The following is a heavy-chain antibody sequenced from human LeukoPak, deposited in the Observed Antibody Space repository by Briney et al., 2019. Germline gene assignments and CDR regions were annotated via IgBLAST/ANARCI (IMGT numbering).Heavy chain of an antibody. Sequence: MAIIYPGDSDTRYSPSFEGQVTISADKSISTAYLQWTSLKASDTAMYYCARHDEMGTVVDYWGQGTLVTVSS. D-gene: IGHD5-24*01. V-gene: IGHV5-51*01. J-gene: IGHJ4*02. CDR2: IYPGDSDT. CDR3: ARHDEMGTVVDY.